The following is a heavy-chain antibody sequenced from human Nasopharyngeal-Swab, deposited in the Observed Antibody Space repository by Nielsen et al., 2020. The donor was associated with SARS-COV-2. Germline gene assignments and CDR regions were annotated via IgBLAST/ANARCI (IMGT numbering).Heavy chain of an antibody. CDR2: ISSSGSTI. CDR1: GFTFSDYY. CDR3: ARTPRGYDILTGYYIRYYFDY. J-gene: IGHJ4*02. V-gene: IGHV3-11*01. Sequence: SLKISCAASGFTFSDYYMSWIRQAPGKGLEWVSYISSSGSTIYYADSVKGRFTISRDNAKNSLYLQMNSLRAEDTAVYYCARTPRGYDILTGYYIRYYFDYWGQGTLVTVSS. D-gene: IGHD3-9*01.